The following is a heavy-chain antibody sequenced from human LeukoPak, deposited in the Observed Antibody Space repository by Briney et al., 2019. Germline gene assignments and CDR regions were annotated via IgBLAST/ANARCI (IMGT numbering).Heavy chain of an antibody. CDR1: GFTFSSYG. Sequence: GGSLRLSCAASGFTFSSYGMHWVRQAPGKGLEWVAFIRYDGSNKYYADSVKGRFTISRDNSKNTLYLQMNSLRAEDTAVYYCANYGAVAGTDADYWGQGTLVTVSS. J-gene: IGHJ4*02. V-gene: IGHV3-30*02. D-gene: IGHD6-19*01. CDR2: IRYDGSNK. CDR3: ANYGAVAGTDADY.